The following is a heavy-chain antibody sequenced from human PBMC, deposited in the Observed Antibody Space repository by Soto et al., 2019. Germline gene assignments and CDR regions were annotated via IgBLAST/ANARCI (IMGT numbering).Heavy chain of an antibody. D-gene: IGHD6-19*01. CDR2: IRGSSTYI. J-gene: IGHJ4*02. V-gene: IGHV3-21*04. CDR1: GFTFSDYS. CDR3: ARGDGTGLYNSGLSPRY. Sequence: EVQLVESGGGLVKPGESLRVSCAASGFTFSDYSLHWVRQAPGKGLEWFSSIRGSSTYIYYADIVKVRFTISRDTAQNSLDLRMDSLRAEDTAVSYCARGDGTGLYNSGLSPRYCGQGTLVTVSS.